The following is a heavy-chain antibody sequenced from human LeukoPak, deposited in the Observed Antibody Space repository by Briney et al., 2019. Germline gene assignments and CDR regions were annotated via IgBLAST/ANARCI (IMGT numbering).Heavy chain of an antibody. CDR2: ISGSGGST. J-gene: IGHJ4*02. D-gene: IGHD3-22*01. CDR1: GFTFSSYG. V-gene: IGHV3-23*01. CDR3: AKGWTEYYYDSSGPWAY. Sequence: TGGSLRLSCAASGFTFSSYGMSWVRQAPGKGLEWVSAISGSGGSTYYADSVKGRFTISRDNSKNTLYLQMNSLRAEDTAVYYCAKGWTEYYYDSSGPWAYWGQGTLVTVSS.